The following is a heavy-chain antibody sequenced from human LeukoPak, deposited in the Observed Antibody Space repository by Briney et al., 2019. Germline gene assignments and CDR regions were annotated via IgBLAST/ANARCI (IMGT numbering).Heavy chain of an antibody. J-gene: IGHJ3*02. D-gene: IGHD5-12*01. V-gene: IGHV3-48*04. Sequence: GGSLRLSCAASGFTFSSYTMNWVRQAPGKGLEWVSYISSSSTTIYYADSVKGRFTISRDNAKNSLYLQMNSLRAEDTAVYYCARDQGGYDFDAFDIWGQGTMVTVSS. CDR1: GFTFSSYT. CDR3: ARDQGGYDFDAFDI. CDR2: ISSSSTTI.